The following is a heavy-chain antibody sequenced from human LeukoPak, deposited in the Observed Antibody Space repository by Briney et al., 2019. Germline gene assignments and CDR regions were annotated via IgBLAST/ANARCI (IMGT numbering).Heavy chain of an antibody. CDR3: ARDSITIFGVVPSTGFDP. V-gene: IGHV4-59*01. CDR1: GGSISSYY. D-gene: IGHD3-3*01. Sequence: SETLSLTCTVSGGSISSYYWSWIRQPPGKGLEWIGYIYYSGSTNYNPSLKSRVTISVDTSKNQFSLKLSSVTAADTAAYYCARDSITIFGVVPSTGFDPWGQGTLVTVSS. CDR2: IYYSGST. J-gene: IGHJ5*02.